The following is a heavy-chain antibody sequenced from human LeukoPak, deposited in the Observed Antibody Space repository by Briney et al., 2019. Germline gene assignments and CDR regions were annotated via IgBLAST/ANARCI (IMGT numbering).Heavy chain of an antibody. CDR3: ARGRGDSSSWYFDY. V-gene: IGHV3-74*01. J-gene: IGHJ4*02. Sequence: GGSLRLSCAASGFTFSSYWMHWVRQAPGKGLLWVSRINSDGSVTTYADSVKGRFTISRDNAKKTVYLQMNNLRADYTAVYYCARGRGDSSSWYFDYWGQGTLVTVSS. CDR1: GFTFSSYW. D-gene: IGHD6-13*01. CDR2: INSDGSVT.